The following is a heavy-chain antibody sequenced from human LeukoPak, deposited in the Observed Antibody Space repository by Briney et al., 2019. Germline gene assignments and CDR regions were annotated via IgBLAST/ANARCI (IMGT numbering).Heavy chain of an antibody. J-gene: IGHJ4*02. D-gene: IGHD6-13*01. Sequence: GGSLRLSCAASGFTFSSYSMNWVRQAPGKGLEWVSYISSRSSTISYADSVKGRFTISRDNAKNSVYLQMNSLRDEDTAVYYCARTIAAALFYWGQGTLVTVSS. CDR1: GFTFSSYS. CDR2: ISSRSSTI. V-gene: IGHV3-48*02. CDR3: ARTIAAALFY.